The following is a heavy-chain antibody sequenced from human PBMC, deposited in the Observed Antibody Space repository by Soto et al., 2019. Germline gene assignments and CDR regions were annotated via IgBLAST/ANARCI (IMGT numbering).Heavy chain of an antibody. D-gene: IGHD3-22*01. CDR2: IWYDGSNK. J-gene: IGHJ4*02. CDR1: GFTFSSYG. CDR3: ARDRSYYDSSGYYFGYFDY. Sequence: QVQLVESGGGVVQPGRSLRLSCAASGFTFSSYGRHWVRQAPGKGLEWVAVIWYDGSNKYYADSVKGRFTISRDNSKNTLYLQMNSLRAEDTAVYYCARDRSYYDSSGYYFGYFDYWGQGTLVTVSS. V-gene: IGHV3-33*01.